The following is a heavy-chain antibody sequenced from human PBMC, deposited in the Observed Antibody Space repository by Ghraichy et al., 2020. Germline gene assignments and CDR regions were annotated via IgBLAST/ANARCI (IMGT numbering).Heavy chain of an antibody. CDR1: GYTFTSYY. Sequence: SVKVSCKASGYTFTSYYMHWVRQPPGQGLEWMGIINPSGGSTSYAQKFQGRVTMTRDTSTSTVYMELSSLRSEDTAVYYCARDAQVVVVAATEICFDYWGQGNLVTVSS. V-gene: IGHV1-46*03. CDR3: ARDAQVVVVAATEICFDY. CDR2: INPSGGST. D-gene: IGHD2-15*01. J-gene: IGHJ4*02.